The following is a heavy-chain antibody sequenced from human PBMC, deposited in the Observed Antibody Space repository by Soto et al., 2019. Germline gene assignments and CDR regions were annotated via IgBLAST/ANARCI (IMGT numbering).Heavy chain of an antibody. V-gene: IGHV4-30-2*01. CDR1: GCSISSGGYS. CDR3: ARVPDV. Sequence: SETLSLTCAVSGCSISSGGYSWTWIRQPPGKGLEWIGYIYHSGSTYYNPSLKSRVTISVDRSKNQFSLNLNSVTAADTAVYYCARVPDVWGQGTTVTVSS. J-gene: IGHJ6*02. CDR2: IYHSGST.